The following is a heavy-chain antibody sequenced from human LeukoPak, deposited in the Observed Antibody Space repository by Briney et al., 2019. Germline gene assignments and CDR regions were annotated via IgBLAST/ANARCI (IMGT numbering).Heavy chain of an antibody. V-gene: IGHV3-48*01. CDR2: ISTSSRTI. J-gene: IGHJ6*03. Sequence: PGGSLRLSCAASGFTFTVYNMDGGRQAPGKGLEWVSYISTSSRTIYYADSVKGRFTISRDNADNSLCLQMDSLRAEDTAVYYCARVSGDQAMNYYYTDVWGEGTTVTVSS. CDR1: GFTFTVYN. D-gene: IGHD4-17*01. CDR3: ARVSGDQAMNYYYTDV.